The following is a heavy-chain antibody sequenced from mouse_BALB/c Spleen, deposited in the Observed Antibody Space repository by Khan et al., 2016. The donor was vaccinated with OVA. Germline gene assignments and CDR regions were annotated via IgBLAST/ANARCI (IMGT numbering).Heavy chain of an antibody. V-gene: IGHV1-52*01. CDR1: GYTFTSYW. J-gene: IGHJ3*01. CDR2: INPSDSES. CDR3: ARREKYGYDPSWFAY. Sequence: QIQLVQSGAELVRPGASVKLSCKASGYTFTSYWMNWVRQRPKQGLEWIGKINPSDSESHYNQMFNDKATLTVDKSSGTAYMQLSSLTSEDSAVYYCARREKYGYDPSWFAYWGQGTLVTVSA. D-gene: IGHD2-2*01.